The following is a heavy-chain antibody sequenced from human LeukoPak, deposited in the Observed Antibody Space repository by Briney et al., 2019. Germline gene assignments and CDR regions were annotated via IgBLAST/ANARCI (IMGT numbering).Heavy chain of an antibody. CDR2: IIPRSGTV. V-gene: IGHV1-69*06. J-gene: IGHJ4*02. Sequence: SVKVSRKASVGTFTTIGISWVRQAPGQGLEWMGGIIPRSGTVNNAQKFQGRVTSTADKSTGTAYMELSSLRSDDTAVYYCARETGYAYGRAPLDYWGQGTLVTVSS. CDR3: ARETGYAYGRAPLDY. D-gene: IGHD5-18*01. CDR1: VGTFTTIG.